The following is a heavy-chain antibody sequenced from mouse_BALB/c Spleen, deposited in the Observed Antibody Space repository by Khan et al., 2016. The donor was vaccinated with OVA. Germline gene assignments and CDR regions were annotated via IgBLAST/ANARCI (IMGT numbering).Heavy chain of an antibody. Sequence: VQLKQSGPELVKPGASVKISCKASGYSFTGYFMNWVMQSHGKSLEWIGRINPHVGETFYNPKFQGKATLTVDESSSTAHMELRSLASEDSAVYYYARIYGSVFDYWGQGTTLTVSS. CDR1: GYSFTGYF. CDR3: ARIYGSVFDY. D-gene: IGHD1-1*01. V-gene: IGHV1-20*02. J-gene: IGHJ2*01. CDR2: INPHVGET.